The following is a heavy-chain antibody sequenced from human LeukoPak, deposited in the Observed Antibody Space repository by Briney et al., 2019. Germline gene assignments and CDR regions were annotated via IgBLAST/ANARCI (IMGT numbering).Heavy chain of an antibody. V-gene: IGHV1-8*01. CDR3: ATSSSDY. Sequence: RASVKVSCKASGYTFTTYDINWVRQATGQGLEWMGWMNPNSGNTGYAQKFQGRVTITRDTSASTAYMELSSLRSEDTAVYYCATSSSDYWGQGTLVTVSS. J-gene: IGHJ4*02. CDR2: MNPNSGNT. CDR1: GYTFTTYD. D-gene: IGHD3-10*01.